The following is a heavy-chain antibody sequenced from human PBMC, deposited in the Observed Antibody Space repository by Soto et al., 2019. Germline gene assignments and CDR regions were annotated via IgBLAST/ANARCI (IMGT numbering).Heavy chain of an antibody. D-gene: IGHD4-17*01. V-gene: IGHV4-39*01. Sequence: QLQLQESGPGLVKPSETLSLTCTVSGGSISSSSYYWGWIRQPPGKGLEWIGSIYYSGSTYYNPSLKSRVTISVDTSKNQFSLKLSSVTAADTAVYYCARLGVTTVTYWYFDLWGRGTLVTVSS. CDR3: ARLGVTTVTYWYFDL. CDR2: IYYSGST. J-gene: IGHJ2*01. CDR1: GGSISSSSYY.